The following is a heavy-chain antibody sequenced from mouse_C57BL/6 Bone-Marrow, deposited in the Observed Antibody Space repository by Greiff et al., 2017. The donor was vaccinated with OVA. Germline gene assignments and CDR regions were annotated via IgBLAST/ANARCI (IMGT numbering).Heavy chain of an antibody. CDR2: IYPGGGNT. V-gene: IGHV1-76*01. CDR1: GYTFTDYY. Sequence: VQLQQSGAELVRPGASVKLSCKASGYTFTDYYINWVKQRPGQGLEWIARIYPGGGNTYYNEKFKGKATLTAEKSSSTAYMQLSSLTSEDSAVYFGAGANTVTSDFYCAMDYWGQGTSVTVSS. D-gene: IGHD2-1*01. CDR3: AGANTVTSDFYCAMDY. J-gene: IGHJ4*01.